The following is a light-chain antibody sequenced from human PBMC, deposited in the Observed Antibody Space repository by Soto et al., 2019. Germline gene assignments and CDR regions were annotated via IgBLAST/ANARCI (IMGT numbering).Light chain of an antibody. V-gene: IGKV3-11*01. CDR3: QQYNNWPRT. J-gene: IGKJ1*01. CDR1: QSVSSY. Sequence: EIVLKQSPATLSLSPGNRATLSCRASQSVSSYLAWYQQKPGQPPRLLIYDASKRATGIPARFSGSGSGTEFTLTISSLQSEDFAVYFCQQYNNWPRTFGQGTKVDIK. CDR2: DAS.